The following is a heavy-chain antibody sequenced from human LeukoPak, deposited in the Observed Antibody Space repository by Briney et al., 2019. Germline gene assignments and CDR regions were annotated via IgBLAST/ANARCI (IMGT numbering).Heavy chain of an antibody. J-gene: IGHJ4*02. CDR3: AKDNYDYGDYDGGDY. CDR1: GFTFSSYC. CDR2: IRYDGSNK. Sequence: GGSLRLSCVASGFTFSSYCMHWVRQPPGKWLEWVAFIRYDGSNKYYADYVKGRFTISRDNSRDTLHLQMNSLRAEDTAVYYCAKDNYDYGDYDGGDYWGQGTLVTVSS. V-gene: IGHV3-30*02. D-gene: IGHD4-17*01.